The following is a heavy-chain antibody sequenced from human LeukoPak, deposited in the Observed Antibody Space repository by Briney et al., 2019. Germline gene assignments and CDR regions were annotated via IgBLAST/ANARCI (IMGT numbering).Heavy chain of an antibody. D-gene: IGHD3-10*01. CDR2: IIPIFGTA. CDR3: ARTSGSNGDYYYYMDV. Sequence: GASVKVSRKASGGTFSSYAISWVRQAPGQGLEWMGGIIPIFGTANYAQKFQGRVTITTDESTSTAYMKLSSLRSEDTAVYYCARTSGSNGDYYYYMDVWGKGTTVTVSS. J-gene: IGHJ6*03. V-gene: IGHV1-69*05. CDR1: GGTFSSYA.